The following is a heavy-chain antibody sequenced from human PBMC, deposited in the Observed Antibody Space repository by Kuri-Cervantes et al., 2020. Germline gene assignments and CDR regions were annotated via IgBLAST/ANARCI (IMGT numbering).Heavy chain of an antibody. CDR3: ARLNNDLQRAFDI. Sequence: GESLKISCKGSGYSFTSYWIGWLRQMPGKGLEWIGIIYPGDSDTRYSPSFQGQVTISANKSISTAYLQWSNLKATDTAMYYCARLNNDLQRAFDIWGKGTMVTVSS. CDR1: GYSFTSYW. J-gene: IGHJ3*02. CDR2: IYPGDSDT. V-gene: IGHV5-51*01. D-gene: IGHD1-1*01.